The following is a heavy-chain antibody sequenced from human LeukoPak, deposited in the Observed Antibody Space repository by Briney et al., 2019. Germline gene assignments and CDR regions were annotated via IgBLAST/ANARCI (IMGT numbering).Heavy chain of an antibody. Sequence: SESLSLTCTVSGGSISSYYWSWIRQPPGKGLEWIGYIYYSGSTNYNPSLKSRVTISVDTSKNQFSLKLSSVTAADTAVYYCARVGGPYSGDYYYMDVWGKGTTVTVSS. V-gene: IGHV4-59*01. CDR3: ARVGGPYSGDYYYMDV. D-gene: IGHD2-15*01. J-gene: IGHJ6*03. CDR2: IYYSGST. CDR1: GGSISSYY.